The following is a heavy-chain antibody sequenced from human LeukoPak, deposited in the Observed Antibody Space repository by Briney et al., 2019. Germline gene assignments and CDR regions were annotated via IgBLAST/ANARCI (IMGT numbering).Heavy chain of an antibody. CDR2: IYYSGST. D-gene: IGHD3-10*01. CDR3: ARGRYGSSFDY. J-gene: IGHJ4*02. V-gene: IGHV4-59*01. Sequence: SKTLSLTCTVSGGSISSYYWSGIQQPPGTGLEWIGYIYYSGSTNYNPSLKSRDTISVDTSKNQFSLKLSSVTAADTAVYYCARGRYGSSFDYWGQGTLVTVSS. CDR1: GGSISSYY.